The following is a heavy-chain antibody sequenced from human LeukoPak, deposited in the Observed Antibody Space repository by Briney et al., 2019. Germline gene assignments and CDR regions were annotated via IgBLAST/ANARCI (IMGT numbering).Heavy chain of an antibody. J-gene: IGHJ4*02. CDR1: GGSFSGYY. D-gene: IGHD2-15*01. CDR2: INYSGST. Sequence: PSETLSLTCAVYGGSFSGYYWSWIRQPPGEGLEWIGEINYSGSTKYNPSLKSRVTISVDTSKNQFSLKLNSVTAADTAVYYCARGVCSGGSCYSEWNYWGQGTLVTVSS. CDR3: ARGVCSGGSCYSEWNY. V-gene: IGHV4-34*01.